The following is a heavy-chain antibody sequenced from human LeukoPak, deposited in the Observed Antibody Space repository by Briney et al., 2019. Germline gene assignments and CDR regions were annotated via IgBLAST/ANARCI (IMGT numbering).Heavy chain of an antibody. J-gene: IGHJ5*02. Sequence: SGTLSLTCAVSGASISSSYWWSWIRQRPGKGLEWIAEIYHSGSTGYNPSFKSRVTISLDKSMNQFSLTLYSVTAADTAVYYCARGGGSCSGGTCYVIWFDPWGQGTLVTVSS. CDR1: GASISSSYW. V-gene: IGHV4-4*02. D-gene: IGHD2-15*01. CDR2: IYHSGST. CDR3: ARGGGSCSGGTCYVIWFDP.